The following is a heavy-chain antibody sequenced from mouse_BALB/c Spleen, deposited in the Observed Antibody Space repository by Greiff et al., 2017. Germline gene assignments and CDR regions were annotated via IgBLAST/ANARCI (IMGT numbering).Heavy chain of an antibody. CDR2: ISYSGST. D-gene: IGHD2-1*01. CDR1: GDSITSGY. J-gene: IGHJ1*01. CDR3: ARGDGNDWYFDV. V-gene: IGHV3-8*02. Sequence: EVHLVESGPSLVKPSQTLSLTCSVTGDSITSGYWNWIRKFPGNKLEYMGYISYSGSTYYNPSLKSRISITRDTSKNQYYLQLNSVTTEDTATYYCARGDGNDWYFDVWGAGTTVTVSS.